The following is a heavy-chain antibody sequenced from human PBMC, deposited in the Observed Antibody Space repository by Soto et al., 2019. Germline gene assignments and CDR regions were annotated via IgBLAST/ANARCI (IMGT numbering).Heavy chain of an antibody. CDR3: ARSYGSGKTDV. V-gene: IGHV3-21*01. J-gene: IGHJ6*02. Sequence: EVQLVESGGGLVKPGGSLRLSCAASGFSFSSYSMNWVRQAPGKGLEWVSSISSSSSSIYYADSAKGRFTISRDNAKNSLYLQRSNLRVEGTAVYYCARSYGSGKTDVWYQGTAVSVPS. D-gene: IGHD3-10*01. CDR1: GFSFSSYS. CDR2: ISSSSSSI.